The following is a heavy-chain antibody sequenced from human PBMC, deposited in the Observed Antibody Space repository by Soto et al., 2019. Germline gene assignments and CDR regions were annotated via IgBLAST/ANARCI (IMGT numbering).Heavy chain of an antibody. CDR2: IDWDDDK. CDR3: ARMGVAAAGSRSGFYYFDY. CDR1: GFSLSTSGMC. J-gene: IGHJ4*02. D-gene: IGHD6-13*01. V-gene: IGHV2-70*01. Sequence: PTLVNPTQTLTLTCTFSGFSLSTSGMCVSWIRQPPGKALEWLALIDWDDDKYYSTSLKTRLTISKDTSKNQVVLTMTNMDPVDTATYYCARMGVAAAGSRSGFYYFDYWGQGTLVTVSS.